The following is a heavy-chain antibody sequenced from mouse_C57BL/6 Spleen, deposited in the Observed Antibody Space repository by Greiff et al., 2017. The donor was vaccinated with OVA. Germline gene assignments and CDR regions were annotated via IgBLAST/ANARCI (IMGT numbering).Heavy chain of an antibody. CDR2: IYPRSGNT. D-gene: IGHD2-3*01. J-gene: IGHJ4*01. CDR1: GYTFTSYG. Sequence: VKLQESGAELARPGASVKLSCKASGYTFTSYGISWVKQSTGQGLEWIGEIYPRSGNTYYNEKFKGKATLTADKSSSTAYMELRSLTSEDSAVYFCSRKDGGPYYYAMDYWGQGTSVTVSS. CDR3: SRKDGGPYYYAMDY. V-gene: IGHV1-81*01.